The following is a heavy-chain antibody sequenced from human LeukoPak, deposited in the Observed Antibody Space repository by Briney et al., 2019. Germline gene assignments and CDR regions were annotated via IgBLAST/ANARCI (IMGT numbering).Heavy chain of an antibody. D-gene: IGHD2-2*01. V-gene: IGHV1-69*06. Sequence: ASVKVSCKASGGTFSSYAIGWVRQAPGQGLEWMGGVIPIFGTANYAQKFQGRVTITADKSTSTAYMELSSLRSEDTAVYYCARGYCSSTSCHRGYYGMDVWGKGTTVTVSS. CDR2: VIPIFGTA. J-gene: IGHJ6*04. CDR3: ARGYCSSTSCHRGYYGMDV. CDR1: GGTFSSYA.